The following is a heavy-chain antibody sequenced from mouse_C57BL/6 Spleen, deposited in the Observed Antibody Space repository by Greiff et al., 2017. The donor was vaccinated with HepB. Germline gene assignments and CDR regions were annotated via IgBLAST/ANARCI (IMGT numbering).Heavy chain of an antibody. Sequence: EVHLVESEGGLVQPGSSMKLSCTASGFTFSDYYMAWVRQVPEKGLEWVANINYDGSSTYYLDSLKSRFIISRDNAKNILYLQMSSLKSEDTATYYGAREDGSSLAWFAYWGQGTLVTVSA. J-gene: IGHJ3*01. D-gene: IGHD1-1*01. CDR3: AREDGSSLAWFAY. V-gene: IGHV5-16*01. CDR1: GFTFSDYY. CDR2: INYDGSST.